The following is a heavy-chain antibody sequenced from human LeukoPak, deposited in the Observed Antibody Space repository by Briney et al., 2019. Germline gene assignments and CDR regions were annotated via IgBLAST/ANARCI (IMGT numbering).Heavy chain of an antibody. CDR2: ISYDGSNK. CDR3: ARGGSGRLYYFDY. CDR1: GFTFSSYA. Sequence: PGRSLRLSCAASGFTFSSYAMHSVHQAPGKGLEWVAVISYDGSNKYYADSVKGRFTISRDNSKNTLYLQMNSLRAEDTAVYYCARGGSGRLYYFDYWGQGTLVTVSS. V-gene: IGHV3-30-3*01. D-gene: IGHD6-19*01. J-gene: IGHJ4*02.